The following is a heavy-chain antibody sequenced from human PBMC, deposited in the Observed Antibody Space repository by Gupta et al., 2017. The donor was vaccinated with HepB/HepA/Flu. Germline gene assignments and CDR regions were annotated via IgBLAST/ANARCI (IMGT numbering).Heavy chain of an antibody. V-gene: IGHV3-30*18. CDR3: AKDLKQWSPGDYFDY. D-gene: IGHD6-19*01. Sequence: QVQLVESGGGVVQPGRSLRLSCAASGFPFSYYGMHWVRQAPGKGLEWVAVVSYDGSNKYYADSVKGRFTISRDNSKNTLYLQMNSLSAEDTAVYYCAKDLKQWSPGDYFDYWGQGTLVTVSS. CDR1: GFPFSYYG. J-gene: IGHJ4*02. CDR2: VSYDGSNK.